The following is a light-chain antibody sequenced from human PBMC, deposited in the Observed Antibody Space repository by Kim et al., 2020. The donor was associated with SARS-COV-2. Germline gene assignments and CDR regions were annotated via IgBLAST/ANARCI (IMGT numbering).Light chain of an antibody. J-gene: IGKJ2*01. CDR1: QSISSY. Sequence: SASVEDRVTITCRARQSISSYLIWYQQKPGKAPKLLIYAASSLQSGVPSRFSGSGSGTDFTLTISSLQPEDFATYYCQPSYSTPYTFGQGTKLEIK. V-gene: IGKV1-39*01. CDR3: QPSYSTPYT. CDR2: AAS.